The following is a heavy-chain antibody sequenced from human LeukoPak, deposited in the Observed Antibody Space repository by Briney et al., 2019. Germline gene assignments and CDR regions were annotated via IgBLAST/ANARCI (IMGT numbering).Heavy chain of an antibody. V-gene: IGHV3-21*01. D-gene: IGHD2-2*01. CDR3: ARDGSEYTMLYMDV. J-gene: IGHJ6*03. CDR2: ISSSSSYI. Sequence: GGSLRLSCAASGFTFSSYSMNWVRQAPGKGLEWVSSISSSSSYIYYADSVKGRFTISRDNAKNSLYLQMNSLRAEDTAVYYRARDGSEYTMLYMDVWGKGTTVTVSS. CDR1: GFTFSSYS.